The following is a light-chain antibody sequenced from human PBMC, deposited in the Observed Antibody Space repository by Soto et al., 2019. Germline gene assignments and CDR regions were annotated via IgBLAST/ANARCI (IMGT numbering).Light chain of an antibody. V-gene: IGKV3-20*01. CDR2: GTS. Sequence: EIVLTQSPGTLSLSPGERATLSCRASQSVSSSYLAWYQQKPGQAPRLLFYGTSSRATGIPDRFSGSGSGTDFTLNISRLEPEDFAVYYCQQYSTSPHTFGQGTKLEIK. J-gene: IGKJ2*01. CDR1: QSVSSSY. CDR3: QQYSTSPHT.